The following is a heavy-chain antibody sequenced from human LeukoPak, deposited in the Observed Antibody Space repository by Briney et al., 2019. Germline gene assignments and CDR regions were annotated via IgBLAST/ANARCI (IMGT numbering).Heavy chain of an antibody. CDR1: GFTFSDYN. D-gene: IGHD6-19*01. CDR2: ISGSGDST. CDR3: ATRSSVAVAGAFDY. Sequence: GGSLRLSCAASGFTFSDYNMRWIRQAPGKGLEWVSGISGSGDSTYYADSVKGRFTISRDNSKNTLYLQMNSLRAQDTPVYFCATRSSVAVAGAFDYWGQGTLVTVSS. V-gene: IGHV3-23*01. J-gene: IGHJ4*02.